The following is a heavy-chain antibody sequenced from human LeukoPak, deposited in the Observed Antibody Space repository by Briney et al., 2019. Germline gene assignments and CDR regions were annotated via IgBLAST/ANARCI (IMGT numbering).Heavy chain of an antibody. Sequence: SVKVFCKASGYTFTGYYMHWVRQAPGQGLEWMGRIIPILGIANYAQKFQGRVTITADKSTSTAYMELSSLRSEDTAVYYCAREDYYDSSGYYPFDYWGQGTLVTVSS. CDR2: IIPILGIA. V-gene: IGHV1-69*04. D-gene: IGHD3-22*01. J-gene: IGHJ4*02. CDR1: GYTFTGYY. CDR3: AREDYYDSSGYYPFDY.